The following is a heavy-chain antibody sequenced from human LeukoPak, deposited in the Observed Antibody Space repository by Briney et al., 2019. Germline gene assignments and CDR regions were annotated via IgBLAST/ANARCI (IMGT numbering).Heavy chain of an antibody. J-gene: IGHJ4*02. V-gene: IGHV1-46*01. D-gene: IGHD1-26*01. CDR2: INPSGGST. Sequence: GASVKVSFKASGSPFTSYYMHWVRPAPGQGLEWMGIINPSGGSTSYAQKFQGRVTMTRDTSTSTVYMELSSLRSEDTAVYYCARDLSGSYRGNDYWGQGTLVTVSS. CDR3: ARDLSGSYRGNDY. CDR1: GSPFTSYY.